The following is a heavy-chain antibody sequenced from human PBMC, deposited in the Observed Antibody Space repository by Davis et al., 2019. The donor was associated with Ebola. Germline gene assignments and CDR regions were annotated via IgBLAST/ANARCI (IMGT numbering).Heavy chain of an antibody. CDR1: GFAFSSFA. CDR2: ISGGGAGT. Sequence: PGGSLRLSCAASGFAFSSFAMSWVRQAPGKGLEWVSGISGGGAGTSYADSVKGRFTISRDNSKNTLYLQMNSLRAEDTAVYYCAKGGYYMDVWGKGTTVTVSS. CDR3: AKGGYYMDV. D-gene: IGHD3-16*01. J-gene: IGHJ6*03. V-gene: IGHV3-23*01.